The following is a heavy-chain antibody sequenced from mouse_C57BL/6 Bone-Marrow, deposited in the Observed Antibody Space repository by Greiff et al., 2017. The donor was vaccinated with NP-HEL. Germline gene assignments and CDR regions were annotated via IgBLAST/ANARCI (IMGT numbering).Heavy chain of an antibody. D-gene: IGHD1-1*01. Sequence: VQLQQSGAELAKPGASVKLSCKASGYTFTSYWMHWVKQRPGQGLEWIGYINPSSGYTKYNQKFKDKATLTADKSSSTAYMQLSSLTYEDSAVYYCARGCRPHYYGSSYWYFDVWGTGTTVTVSS. V-gene: IGHV1-7*01. CDR1: GYTFTSYW. CDR3: ARGCRPHYYGSSYWYFDV. CDR2: INPSSGYT. J-gene: IGHJ1*03.